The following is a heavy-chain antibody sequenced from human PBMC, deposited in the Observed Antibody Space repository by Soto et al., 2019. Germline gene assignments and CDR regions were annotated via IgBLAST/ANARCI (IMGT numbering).Heavy chain of an antibody. CDR3: ATAEVDY. V-gene: IGHV3-74*03. CDR1: GFTFGDYW. J-gene: IGHJ4*02. CDR2: MTGDGRTT. Sequence: GGSLRLSCAASGFTFGDYWMHWVRQPPGKGPEWVSRMTGDGRTTQYADSVKGRFTASRGNAKSTLYLQMNSLRAEDAAVYYCATAEVDYWGPGTLVTRLL.